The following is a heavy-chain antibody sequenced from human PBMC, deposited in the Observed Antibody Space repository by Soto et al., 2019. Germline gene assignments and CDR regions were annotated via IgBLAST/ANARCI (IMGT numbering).Heavy chain of an antibody. D-gene: IGHD2-15*01. CDR2: INPSGGST. CDR1: GYTFTSYY. CDR3: ARVAWGVVVAAIFFYYYYMDV. J-gene: IGHJ6*03. Sequence: ASVKVSCKASGYTFTSYYMHWVRQAPGQGLEWMGIINPSGGSTSYAQKFQGRVTMTRDTSTSTVYMELSSLRSEDTAVYYCARVAWGVVVAAIFFYYYYMDVWGKGPTVTVSS. V-gene: IGHV1-46*03.